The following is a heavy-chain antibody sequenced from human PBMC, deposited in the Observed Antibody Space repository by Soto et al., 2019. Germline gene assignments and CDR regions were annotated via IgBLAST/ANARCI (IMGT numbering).Heavy chain of an antibody. V-gene: IGHV1-69*06. CDR2: IIPIFGTA. CDR3: AAIWGYYGSGSYPYYFDY. J-gene: IGHJ4*02. CDR1: GGTFSSYA. D-gene: IGHD3-10*01. Sequence: QVQLVQSGAEVKKPGSSVKVSCKASGGTFSSYAISWVRQAPGQGLEWMGGIIPIFGTANYAQKFQGRVTITADKSTSTAYMELSSVRSEDTAVYYCAAIWGYYGSGSYPYYFDYWGKGTLVTVSS.